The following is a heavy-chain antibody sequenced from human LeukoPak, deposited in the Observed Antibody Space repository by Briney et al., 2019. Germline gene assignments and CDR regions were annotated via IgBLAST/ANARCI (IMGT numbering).Heavy chain of an antibody. Sequence: ASVKVSCKVSGYTLTELSMHWVRQAPGKGLEWMGGFDPEDGETIYAQKFQGRVTMTRDMSTSTVYMELSSLRSEDTAVYYCAREEYYYDSSGYYFKLDYWGQGTLVTVSS. D-gene: IGHD3-22*01. CDR2: FDPEDGET. CDR3: AREEYYYDSSGYYFKLDY. V-gene: IGHV1-24*01. CDR1: GYTLTELS. J-gene: IGHJ4*02.